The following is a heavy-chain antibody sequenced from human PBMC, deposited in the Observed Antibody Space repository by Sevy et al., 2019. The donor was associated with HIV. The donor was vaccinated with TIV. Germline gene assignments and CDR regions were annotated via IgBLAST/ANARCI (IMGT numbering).Heavy chain of an antibody. CDR1: GFSFSYYG. V-gene: IGHV3-30*18. CDR3: ANAYSGSYSHSYLYALDV. CDR2: ISHDGINE. J-gene: IGHJ6*02. Sequence: GGSLRLSCIGSGFSFSYYGIHWVRQSPGKGLDWVALISHDGINESYADSVKGRFTSSRDNSKNTVYLEMNSLRNEDTAIYFCANAYSGSYSHSYLYALDVWGQGTTVTVSS. D-gene: IGHD1-26*01.